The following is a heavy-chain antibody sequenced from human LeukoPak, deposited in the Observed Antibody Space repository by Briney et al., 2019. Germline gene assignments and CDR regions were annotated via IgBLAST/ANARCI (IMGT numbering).Heavy chain of an antibody. CDR1: GFTFSRYG. J-gene: IGHJ5*02. CDR2: INHSGST. V-gene: IGHV4-34*01. Sequence: GSLRLSCAASGFTFSRYGMAWVRQPPGKGLEWIGEINHSGSTNYNPSLKSRVTISVDTSKNQFSLKLSSVTAADTAVYYCARAPRIAVAGTNWFDPWGQGTLVTVSS. D-gene: IGHD6-19*01. CDR3: ARAPRIAVAGTNWFDP.